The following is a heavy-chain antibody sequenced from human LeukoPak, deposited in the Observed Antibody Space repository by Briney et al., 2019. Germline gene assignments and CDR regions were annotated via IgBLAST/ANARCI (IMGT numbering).Heavy chain of an antibody. CDR3: AKDQFEALRSDGQDY. CDR1: GFTFSSYA. D-gene: IGHD5/OR15-5a*01. CDR2: ISYDGSNK. V-gene: IGHV3-30-3*01. Sequence: PGRSLRLSCAASGFTFSSYAMHWVRQAPGKGLEWVAVISYDGSNKYYADSVKDRFTISRDNSKNTLYLQMNSLRADDTAIYYCAKDQFEALRSDGQDYWGQGTLVTVSS. J-gene: IGHJ4*02.